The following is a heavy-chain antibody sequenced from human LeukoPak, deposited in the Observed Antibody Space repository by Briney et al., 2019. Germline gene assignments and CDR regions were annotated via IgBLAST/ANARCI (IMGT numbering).Heavy chain of an antibody. D-gene: IGHD3-22*01. J-gene: IGHJ5*02. CDR1: GFTFDDYA. V-gene: IGHV3-9*01. CDR2: ISWNSGSI. CDR3: AKSGYDTRRGWFDP. Sequence: PGGSLRLSCAASGFTFDDYAIHWVRQAPGKGLEWVSGISWNSGSIGYADSVKGRFTISRDNAKNSLYLQMNSLRAEDTALYYCAKSGYDTRRGWFDPWGQGTLVTVSS.